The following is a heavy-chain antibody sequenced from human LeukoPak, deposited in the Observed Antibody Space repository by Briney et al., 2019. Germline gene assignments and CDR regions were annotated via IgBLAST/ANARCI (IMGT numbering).Heavy chain of an antibody. J-gene: IGHJ3*02. CDR3: ARHSSHAFDI. CDR1: GGSFSGYY. CDR2: INHSGST. V-gene: IGHV4-34*01. Sequence: SETLSLTCAVYGGSFSGYYWNWIRQPPGKGLEWIGEINHSGSTNYNPSLKSRVTISVDTSKNQFSLKLSSVTAADTAVYYCARHSSHAFDIWGQGTMVTVSS.